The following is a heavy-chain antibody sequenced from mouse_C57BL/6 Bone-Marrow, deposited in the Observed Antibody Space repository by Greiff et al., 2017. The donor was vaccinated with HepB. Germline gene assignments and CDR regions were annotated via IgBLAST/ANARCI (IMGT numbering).Heavy chain of an antibody. J-gene: IGHJ3*01. CDR1: GFTFSSYG. V-gene: IGHV5-6*01. D-gene: IGHD3-1*01. CDR3: ARPGYVAWFAY. CDR2: ISSGGSYT. Sequence: EVKLVESGGDLVKPGGSLKLSCAASGFTFSSYGMSWVRQTPDKRLEWVATISSGGSYTYYPDSVKGRFTISRDNAKNTLYLQMSSLKSEDTAMYYWARPGYVAWFAYWGQGTLVTVSA.